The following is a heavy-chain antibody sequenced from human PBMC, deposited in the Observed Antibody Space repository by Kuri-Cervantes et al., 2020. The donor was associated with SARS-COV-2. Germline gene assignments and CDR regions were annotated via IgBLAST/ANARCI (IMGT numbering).Heavy chain of an antibody. CDR1: GFTFSSYA. J-gene: IGHJ4*02. V-gene: IGHV3-23*01. CDR3: ASGGYSGYVLPVDY. CDR2: ISGSGGST. D-gene: IGHD5-12*01. Sequence: GESLKISCAASGFTFSSYAMSWVRQAPGKGLEWVSAISGSGGSTYYADSVKGRFTISRDNSRNFLYQQMNSLRPEDMAVYYCASGGYSGYVLPVDYWGQGTLVTVSS.